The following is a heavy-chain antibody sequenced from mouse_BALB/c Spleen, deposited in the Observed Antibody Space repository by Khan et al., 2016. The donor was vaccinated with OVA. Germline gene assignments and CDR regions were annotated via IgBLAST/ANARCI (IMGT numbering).Heavy chain of an antibody. CDR1: GYSITSGFY. J-gene: IGHJ3*01. CDR3: AWGGSVAWFAY. CDR2: ISYDGTN. Sequence: EVKLLESGPGLVKPSQSLSLSCSVTGYSITSGFYWNWIRQFPGNKLEWMGYISYDGTNNYNPSLKNRISITRDTSRNQFFLKMNSVTTEDTATYYWAWGGSVAWFAYWGQGTLVTVSA. D-gene: IGHD1-1*01. V-gene: IGHV3-6*02.